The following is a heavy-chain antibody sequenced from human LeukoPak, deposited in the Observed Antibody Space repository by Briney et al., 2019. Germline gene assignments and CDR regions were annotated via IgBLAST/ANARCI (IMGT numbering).Heavy chain of an antibody. CDR2: IKTDGITT. J-gene: IGHJ4*02. CDR1: GFTFRSYS. Sequence: GSLRLSCAASGFTFRSYSMHWVRQAPGKGLVWVSRIKTDGITTTYADSVKGRFTISRDNAKNTLYLQMDSLRAEDTAVYYCIRDLDWKYGDYWGQGSLVTVSS. V-gene: IGHV3-74*01. CDR3: IRDLDWKYGDY. D-gene: IGHD1-7*01.